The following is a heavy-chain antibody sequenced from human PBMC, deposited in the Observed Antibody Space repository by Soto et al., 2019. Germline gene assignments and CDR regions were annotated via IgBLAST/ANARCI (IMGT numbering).Heavy chain of an antibody. Sequence: SETLSLTCTVSGGSVSSGSYYWSWIRQPPGKGLEWIGYIYYSGSTNYNPSLKSRVTISVDTSKNQFSLKLSSVTAADTAVYYCAREQLESYYFDYWGQGTLVTVSS. CDR3: AREQLESYYFDY. CDR1: GGSVSSGSYY. V-gene: IGHV4-61*01. CDR2: IYYSGST. D-gene: IGHD6-6*01. J-gene: IGHJ4*02.